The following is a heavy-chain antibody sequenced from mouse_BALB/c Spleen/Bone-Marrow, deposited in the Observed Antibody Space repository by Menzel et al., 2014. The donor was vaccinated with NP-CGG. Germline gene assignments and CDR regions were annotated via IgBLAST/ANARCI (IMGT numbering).Heavy chain of an antibody. CDR2: ISSGSSII. J-gene: IGHJ2*01. CDR3: ARERTGSDY. V-gene: IGHV5-17*02. CDR1: GFTFSYFG. Sequence: EVKVVESGGGLVQPGGSRKLSCAASGFTFSYFGMHWVRQAPEKGLEWVAYISSGSSIIYYADTVKGRFTISRGNPKNPLFLQMTSLRSEDTAMYYCARERTGSDYRGQSTTLTVSS. D-gene: IGHD4-1*01.